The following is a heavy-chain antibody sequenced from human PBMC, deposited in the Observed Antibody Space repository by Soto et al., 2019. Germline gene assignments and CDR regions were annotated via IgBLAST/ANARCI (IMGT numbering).Heavy chain of an antibody. CDR3: VRSHDHFGLDV. CDR2: ISSDGRTK. J-gene: IGHJ6*02. D-gene: IGHD3-3*01. Sequence: PGGSLRLSCATSGFTFSRYVMHWVRQPPGKGPEWVAQISSDGRTKFYADSVKGRFTISRDNSEDTVYVQMNSLRGDDTAVYYCVRSHDHFGLDVWGQGTKVTVSS. V-gene: IGHV3-30-3*01. CDR1: GFTFSRYV.